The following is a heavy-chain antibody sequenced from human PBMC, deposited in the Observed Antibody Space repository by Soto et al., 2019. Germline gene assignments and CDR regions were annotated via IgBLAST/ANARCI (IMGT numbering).Heavy chain of an antibody. CDR2: ISFDSSNK. V-gene: IGHV3-30*01. J-gene: IGHJ4*02. CDR1: GFSFSSYT. CDR3: ARDRLRLGELSLIGYFDY. D-gene: IGHD3-16*02. Sequence: QVQLVESGGGVVQPGRSLRLSCAGSGFSFSSYTMHWVRQAPGKGLEWVALISFDSSNKYYAVSVKGRFSISRDNSKNTVFLQMDSLSPDDTALYYCARDRLRLGELSLIGYFDYWGQGTLVTVSS.